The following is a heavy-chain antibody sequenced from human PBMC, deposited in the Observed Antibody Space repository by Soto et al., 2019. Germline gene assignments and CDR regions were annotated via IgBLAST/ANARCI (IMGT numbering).Heavy chain of an antibody. Sequence: PGGSLRLSCAASGFTFSSYSMNWVRQAPGKGLEWVSSISSSSSCIYYADSVKGRFTISRDNAKNTLYLQMNSLRAEDTAVYYCARGFDLYGDSYYFDYWGQGTLVTVSS. V-gene: IGHV3-21*01. CDR1: GFTFSSYS. J-gene: IGHJ4*02. CDR2: ISSSSSCI. CDR3: ARGFDLYGDSYYFDY. D-gene: IGHD4-17*01.